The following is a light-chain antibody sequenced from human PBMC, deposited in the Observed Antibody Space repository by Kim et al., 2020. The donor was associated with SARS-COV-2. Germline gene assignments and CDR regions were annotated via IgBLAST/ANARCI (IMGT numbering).Light chain of an antibody. CDR2: YKSDSDK. Sequence: QPVLTQPSSLSASPGTSASLTCTLPSVINVGPFNLDWYQQKPGSPPRYLVRYKSDSDKEQGSGVPSRFSGSKDASANAGILFVSGLQSDDEADYYCTVWNGSTWVFGGGTQLTVL. CDR3: TVWNGSTWV. V-gene: IGLV5-45*02. J-gene: IGLJ2*01. CDR1: SVINVGPFN.